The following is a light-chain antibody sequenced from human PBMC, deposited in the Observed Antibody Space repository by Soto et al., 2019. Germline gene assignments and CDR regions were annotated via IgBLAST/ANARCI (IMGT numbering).Light chain of an antibody. CDR3: AAWDDSRNGVV. CDR2: NNN. J-gene: IGLJ2*01. Sequence: SVLTQPPSASGTPGQRVTISCSGSSSNIGSNTVNWYQQLPGTAPKLLIYNNNQRPSGVPDRFSGSKSGTSASLAISGLQSEDEADYYCAAWDDSRNGVVFGGGTKVTVL. V-gene: IGLV1-44*01. CDR1: SSNIGSNT.